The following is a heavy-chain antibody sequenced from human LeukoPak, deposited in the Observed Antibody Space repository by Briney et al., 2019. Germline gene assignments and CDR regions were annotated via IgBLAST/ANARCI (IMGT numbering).Heavy chain of an antibody. Sequence: PSQTLSLTCTVSGDSISSGDYYWSWIRQPPGKGLEWIGYIYYSGATYYNPSLKSRLIISVDTSKNQFSQKLSSVTAADTAVYYCARGYGDYSLFYFDYWGQGTLVTVSS. V-gene: IGHV4-30-4*01. D-gene: IGHD4-17*01. CDR3: ARGYGDYSLFYFDY. J-gene: IGHJ4*02. CDR1: GDSISSGDYY. CDR2: IYYSGAT.